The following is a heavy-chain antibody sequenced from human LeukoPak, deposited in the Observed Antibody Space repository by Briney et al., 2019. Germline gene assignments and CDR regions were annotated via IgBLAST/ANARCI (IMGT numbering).Heavy chain of an antibody. Sequence: GGSLRLSCAASGFTFSSYWMNWARQAPGKGLEWVASINHNGNVKYYVDSVKGRFTISRDNAKNSLYLQMSNLRAEDTAVYFCARGGGLDVRGQGATVTVSS. D-gene: IGHD3-16*01. J-gene: IGHJ6*02. CDR2: INHNGNVK. V-gene: IGHV3-7*03. CDR1: GFTFSSYW. CDR3: ARGGGLDV.